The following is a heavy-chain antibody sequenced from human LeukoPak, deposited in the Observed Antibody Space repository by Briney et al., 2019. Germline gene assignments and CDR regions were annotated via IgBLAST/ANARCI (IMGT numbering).Heavy chain of an antibody. CDR2: IYYTGKT. Sequence: SVTESLTCTVSGGSINNYYWTWIRQPPGKGLEWIASIYYTGKTDYNPSLKSRVTISVDTSKNQFSLNLSSVTAADTAVYYCAKFEGLGGPRYYFDFWGQGTLVTASS. V-gene: IGHV4-59*08. D-gene: IGHD3-16*01. CDR3: AKFEGLGGPRYYFDF. CDR1: GGSINNYY. J-gene: IGHJ4*02.